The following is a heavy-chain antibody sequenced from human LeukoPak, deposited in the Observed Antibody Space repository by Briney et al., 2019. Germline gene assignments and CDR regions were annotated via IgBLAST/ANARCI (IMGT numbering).Heavy chain of an antibody. J-gene: IGHJ4*02. CDR2: ISSSGSTI. Sequence: PGGSLRLSCAASGFTFSSYEMNWVRQAPGKGLEWVSYISSSGSTIYYADSVKGRFTISRDNAKNSLYLQMNSLRAEDTAVYYCARASDSGYDRSSQWYYWGQGTLVTVSS. CDR1: GFTFSSYE. D-gene: IGHD5-12*01. CDR3: ARASDSGYDRSSQWYY. V-gene: IGHV3-48*03.